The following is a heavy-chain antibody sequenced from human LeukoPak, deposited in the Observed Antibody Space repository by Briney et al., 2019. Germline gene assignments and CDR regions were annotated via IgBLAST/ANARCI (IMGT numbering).Heavy chain of an antibody. J-gene: IGHJ4*02. CDR3: ARAYGGSTIDY. D-gene: IGHD2-15*01. V-gene: IGHV1-2*02. CDR2: INPNSGDT. Sequence: ASVKVSCKASGYTFTGYYMHWVRQAPGQGLEWMGWINPNSGDTNYAQKFQGRVTMTRDTSISTAYMELSRLRSDDTAVYYCARAYGGSTIDYWGQGTLVTVSS. CDR1: GYTFTGYY.